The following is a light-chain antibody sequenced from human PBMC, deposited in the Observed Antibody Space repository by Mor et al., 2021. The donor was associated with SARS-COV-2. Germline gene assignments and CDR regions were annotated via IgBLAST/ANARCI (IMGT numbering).Light chain of an antibody. Sequence: SWLAWYQQKPGKAPKLLIYKASSLESGVPSRFSGSGSGTEFTLTISSLQPDDFATYYCQQYNSYPYTFGQGTKLEIK. CDR2: KAS. CDR1: SW. J-gene: IGKJ2*01. V-gene: IGKV1-5*03. CDR3: QQYNSYPYT.